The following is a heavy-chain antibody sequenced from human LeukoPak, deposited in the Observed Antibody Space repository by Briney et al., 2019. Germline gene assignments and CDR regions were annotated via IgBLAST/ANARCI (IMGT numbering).Heavy chain of an antibody. Sequence: GRSLRLSCAASGFTFDDYAMHWVRQAPGKGLEWVSGISWNSGSIGYADSVKGRFTISRDNAKNSLYLQMNSLRAEDTALYYCRAVVDTAIDFDPWGQGTLVTVSS. D-gene: IGHD5-18*01. CDR2: ISWNSGSI. CDR1: GFTFDDYA. J-gene: IGHJ5*02. CDR3: RAVVDTAIDFDP. V-gene: IGHV3-9*01.